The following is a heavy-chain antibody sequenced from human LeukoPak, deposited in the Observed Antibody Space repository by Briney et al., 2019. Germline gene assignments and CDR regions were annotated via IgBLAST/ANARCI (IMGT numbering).Heavy chain of an antibody. CDR3: ARGFTTVINDY. V-gene: IGHV4-34*01. Sequence: PSETLSLTCAVYGGSFSGYYWSWIRQPPGKGLEWIGEINHSGSTNYNPSLKSRVTISVDTSKNQFSLKLSSVTAADTAVYYCARGFTTVINDYWGQGTLVTVSS. J-gene: IGHJ4*02. D-gene: IGHD4-11*01. CDR2: INHSGST. CDR1: GGSFSGYY.